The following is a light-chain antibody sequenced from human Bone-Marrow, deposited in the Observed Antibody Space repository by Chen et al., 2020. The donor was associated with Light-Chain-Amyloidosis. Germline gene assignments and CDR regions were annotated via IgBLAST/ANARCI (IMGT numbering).Light chain of an antibody. V-gene: IGLV3-25*03. Sequence: SYELTQPPSVAVSPGQTVRKTCSGDDLPTKYAYWYQQKPGHAPVLVIHRETERPSGISERFSGSSSGTTATLTISGVQAEDEADYHCQSADSSGTYEVIFGGGTKLTVL. J-gene: IGLJ2*01. CDR2: RET. CDR3: QSADSSGTYEVI. CDR1: DLPTKY.